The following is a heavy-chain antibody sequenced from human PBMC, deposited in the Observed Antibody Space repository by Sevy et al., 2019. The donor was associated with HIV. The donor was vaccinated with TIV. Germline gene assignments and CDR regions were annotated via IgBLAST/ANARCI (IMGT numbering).Heavy chain of an antibody. CDR3: ARVGRYCSGGSCYSLFFYGMDV. V-gene: IGHV1-18*01. CDR2: ISAYNGNT. D-gene: IGHD2-15*01. J-gene: IGHJ6*02. CDR1: GYTFTSYG. Sequence: ASVKVSCKASGYTFTSYGISWVRQAPGLGLEWMGWISAYNGNTNYAQKLQGRVTMTTDTSTSTAYMELRSLRSDDTAVYYCARVGRYCSGGSCYSLFFYGMDVWGQGTTVTVSS.